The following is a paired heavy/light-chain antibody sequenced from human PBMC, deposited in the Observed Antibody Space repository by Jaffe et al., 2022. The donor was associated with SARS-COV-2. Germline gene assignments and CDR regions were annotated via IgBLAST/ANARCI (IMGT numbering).Heavy chain of an antibody. J-gene: IGHJ4*02. V-gene: IGHV4-31*03. CDR3: ATKPNSLYHFDY. Sequence: QVQLQESGPGLVKPSQTLSLTCTVSGVSMSSADYYWSWIRRLPGKGLEWIGYIHSSGYSYYNPSLKSRLTISVDTSENQFSLKLTSVTAADTALYYCATKPNSLYHFDYWGQGTLVTVSS. CDR1: GVSMSSADYY. CDR2: IHSSGYS. D-gene: IGHD5-18*01.
Light chain of an antibody. CDR1: SSNVGSYNL. CDR3: CSYAGSSTVV. Sequence: QSALTQPASVSGSPGQSITISCTGTSSNVGSYNLVSWYQQHPGKAPKLMIYEGSKRPSGVSNRFSGSKSGNTASLTISGLQAEDEADYYCCSYAGSSTVVFGGGTKVTVL. V-gene: IGLV2-23*01. J-gene: IGLJ2*01. CDR2: EGS.